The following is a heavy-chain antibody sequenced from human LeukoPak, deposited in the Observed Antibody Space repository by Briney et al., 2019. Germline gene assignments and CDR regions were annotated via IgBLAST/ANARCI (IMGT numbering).Heavy chain of an antibody. CDR1: GGSISSSSYY. D-gene: IGHD6-13*01. V-gene: IGHV4-39*07. CDR3: ARDLKQQWFDP. CDR2: IYYSGST. Sequence: SETLSLTCTVSGGSISSSSYYWGWIRQPPGKGLEWIGSIYYSGSTYYNPSLKSRVTISVDTSKNQFSLKLSSVTAADTAVYYCARDLKQQWFDPWGQGTLVTVSS. J-gene: IGHJ5*02.